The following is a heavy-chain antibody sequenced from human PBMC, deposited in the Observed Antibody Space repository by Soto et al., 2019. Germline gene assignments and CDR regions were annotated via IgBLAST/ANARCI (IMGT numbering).Heavy chain of an antibody. D-gene: IGHD3-3*01. CDR3: ARQSNSYYDFWSGYYDAFDI. V-gene: IGHV5-51*01. J-gene: IGHJ3*02. Sequence: GESLNISCKGSGYSFTSYWIGGVRQMPGKGLELMGIIYPGDSDTRYSPSFQGQVTISADKSISTAYLQWSSLKASDTAMYYCARQSNSYYDFWSGYYDAFDIWGQGTMVTVSS. CDR2: IYPGDSDT. CDR1: GYSFTSYW.